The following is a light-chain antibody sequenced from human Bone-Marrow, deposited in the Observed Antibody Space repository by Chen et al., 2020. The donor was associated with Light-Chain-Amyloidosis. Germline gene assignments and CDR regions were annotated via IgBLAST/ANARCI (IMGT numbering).Light chain of an antibody. CDR1: QTISSNS. V-gene: IGKV3-20*01. CDR2: GSS. CDR3: QQYGTSPLT. Sequence: IVWTQSPGTLSLSPGEGANLSCRASQTISSNSLTWYQQKFGQAPRLLIYGSSSRATGIPDRFTGSESGTDFTLTINRLEPEDFAMYYCQQYGTSPLTFGGGTKVEIK. J-gene: IGKJ4*01.